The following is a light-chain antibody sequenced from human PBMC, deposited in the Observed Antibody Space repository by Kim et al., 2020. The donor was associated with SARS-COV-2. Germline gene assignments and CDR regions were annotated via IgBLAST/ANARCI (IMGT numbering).Light chain of an antibody. J-gene: IGKJ3*01. Sequence: DIQLTQSPSFLSASVGDNVTITCRTSQGISSYLAWYQQKPGKAPKLLIYAASTLQSGVPSRFSGSGSGTEFTLAISSLHPEDFATFYCQQLDSYPPAFGPGTKVDIK. CDR2: AAS. CDR3: QQLDSYPPA. V-gene: IGKV1-9*01. CDR1: QGISSY.